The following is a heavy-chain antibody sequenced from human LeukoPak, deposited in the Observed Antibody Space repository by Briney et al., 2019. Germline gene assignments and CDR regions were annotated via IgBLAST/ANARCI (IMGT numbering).Heavy chain of an antibody. CDR1: GFTFSSYW. D-gene: IGHD1-26*01. CDR3: ASRRGSNRPFDY. Sequence: GGSLRLSCAASGFTFSSYWMHWVRQAPGKGLVWVSRINSYGSSTTFADSVKGRFTISRDNAKNTLYLQMNSLTAEDSAVYYCASRRGSNRPFDYWGQGTLVTVSS. J-gene: IGHJ4*02. V-gene: IGHV3-74*01. CDR2: INSYGSST.